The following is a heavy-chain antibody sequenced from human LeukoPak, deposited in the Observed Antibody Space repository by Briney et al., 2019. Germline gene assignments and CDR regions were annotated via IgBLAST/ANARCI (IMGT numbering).Heavy chain of an antibody. Sequence: ASVKVSCKASGYTFTTYYMHWVRQAPGQGLEWMGIINPSGRSTSYAQKFQGRVAITRDSSTSTVYMVLSSLRSEDTAVYYCARGLLPAGNYVGWSAFDIWGKGTMVTVSS. V-gene: IGHV1-46*01. D-gene: IGHD4-11*01. CDR1: GYTFTTYY. CDR3: ARGLLPAGNYVGWSAFDI. CDR2: INPSGRST. J-gene: IGHJ3*02.